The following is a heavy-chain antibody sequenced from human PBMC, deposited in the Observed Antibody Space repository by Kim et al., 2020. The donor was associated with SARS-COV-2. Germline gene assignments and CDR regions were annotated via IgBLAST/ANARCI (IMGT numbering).Heavy chain of an antibody. D-gene: IGHD3-10*01. V-gene: IGHV1-69*01. Sequence: NYAQKFQGRVTITADESTSTAYMELSSLRSEDTAVYYCARPYGSGSYYSYWGQGTLVTVSS. CDR3: ARPYGSGSYYSY. J-gene: IGHJ4*02.